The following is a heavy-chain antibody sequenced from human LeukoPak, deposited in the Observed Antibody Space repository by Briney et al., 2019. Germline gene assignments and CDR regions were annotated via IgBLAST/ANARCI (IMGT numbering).Heavy chain of an antibody. V-gene: IGHV1-2*06. CDR2: INPNSGGT. CDR3: ARWHWFSSSSCDY. D-gene: IGHD6-13*01. Sequence: GASVKVSCKASGYTFTGYYMHWVRQAPGQGLEWMGRINPNSGGTNYAQKFQGRVTMTRDTSISTAYMELSRPRSDDTAVYYCARWHWFSSSSCDYWGQGTLVTVSS. CDR1: GYTFTGYY. J-gene: IGHJ4*02.